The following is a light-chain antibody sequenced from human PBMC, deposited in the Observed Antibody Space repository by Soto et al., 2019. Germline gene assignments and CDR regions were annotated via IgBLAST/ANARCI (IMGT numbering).Light chain of an antibody. CDR2: LEGSGSY. J-gene: IGLJ2*01. V-gene: IGLV4-60*03. CDR1: SGHSSYI. CDR3: ETWDSNTRV. Sequence: QSVLTQSSSASAALGSTVKVTCTLSSGHSSYIIAWHQQQPGKAPRYLMRLEGSGSYNKGSGVPDRFSGSSSGADRYLTISNLQSEDEADYSCETWDSNTRVFGGGTKLTVL.